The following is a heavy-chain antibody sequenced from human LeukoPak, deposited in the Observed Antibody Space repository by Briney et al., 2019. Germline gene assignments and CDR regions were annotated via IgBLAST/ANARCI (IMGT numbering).Heavy chain of an antibody. CDR1: GGTFSGYY. CDR3: ASLARSSSSGRLYYYYGMDV. D-gene: IGHD6-6*01. Sequence: SETLTLTCAVYGGTFSGYYWSWIRQPPGKGLEWIGDINHSGSTNYNPSLKSRVTISVDTSKNQFSLKLSSVTAADTAVYYCASLARSSSSGRLYYYYGMDVWGQGTTVTVSS. J-gene: IGHJ6*02. V-gene: IGHV4-34*01. CDR2: INHSGST.